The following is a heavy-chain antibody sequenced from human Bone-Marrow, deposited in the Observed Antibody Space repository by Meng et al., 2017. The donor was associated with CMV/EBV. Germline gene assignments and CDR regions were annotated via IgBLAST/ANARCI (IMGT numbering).Heavy chain of an antibody. CDR2: VHAKTGVT. J-gene: IGHJ4*02. CDR3: AREGYSSSSKLDY. V-gene: IGHV1-2*02. CDR1: GYTFSDYY. D-gene: IGHD6-6*01. Sequence: ASVKVSCKASGYTFSDYYMHWVRQAPGLGLEWMGCVHAKTGVTKYAQEFQGRVTMTRDTSISTVYMELSRLRPDDTAVFYCAREGYSSSSKLDYWGQGTVVTSPQ.